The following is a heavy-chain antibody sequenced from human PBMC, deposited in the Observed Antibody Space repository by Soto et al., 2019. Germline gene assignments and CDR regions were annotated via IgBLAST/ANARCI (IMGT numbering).Heavy chain of an antibody. V-gene: IGHV3-21*01. CDR2: INEGSNDI. J-gene: IGHJ4*02. D-gene: IGHD2-2*01. Sequence: PGGSLRLSCEASGFAFSAYTMNWVRQAPGRGLEWLSSINEGSNDIHYAASVRGRSAISRDNAKNSLYLQLSGLTAADTAVYYCASAPLAPYQGYWGQGTLVTVSS. CDR3: ASAPLAPYQGY. CDR1: GFAFSAYT.